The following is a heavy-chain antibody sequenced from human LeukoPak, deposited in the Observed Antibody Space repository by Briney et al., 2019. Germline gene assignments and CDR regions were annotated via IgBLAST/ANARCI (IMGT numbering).Heavy chain of an antibody. V-gene: IGHV4-59*01. CDR2: IHYRGST. Sequence: KSSETLSLTCAVSGGSISSYYWSWIRQPPGKGLEWIGYIHYRGSTNYNPSLKSRVTISLDTSKNQISLRLSSVTAADTAVYYCARGGNALDYWGQGTLVTVSS. CDR1: GGSISSYY. J-gene: IGHJ4*02. CDR3: ARGGNALDY. D-gene: IGHD4-23*01.